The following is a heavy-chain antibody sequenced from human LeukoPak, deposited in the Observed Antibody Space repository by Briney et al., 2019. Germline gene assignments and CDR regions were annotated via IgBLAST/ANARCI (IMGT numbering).Heavy chain of an antibody. CDR2: IRYDGSNK. D-gene: IGHD3-10*01. J-gene: IGHJ4*02. V-gene: IGHV3-30*02. CDR1: GFTFSSYG. Sequence: GGSLRLSCAASGFTFSSYGMHWVRQAPGKGLEWVAFIRYDGSNKYYADSVKGRFTISRDNSKNTLYLQMNSLRAEDTAVYYCARENTLVRGTRNPFDYWGRGTLVTVSS. CDR3: ARENTLVRGTRNPFDY.